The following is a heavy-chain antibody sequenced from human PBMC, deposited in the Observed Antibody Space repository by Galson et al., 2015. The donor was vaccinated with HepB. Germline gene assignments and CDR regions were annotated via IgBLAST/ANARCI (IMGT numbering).Heavy chain of an antibody. D-gene: IGHD3-9*01. CDR2: INAGNGNT. CDR3: ARDILTGYYSPYWYFDL. CDR1: GYTFTSYA. Sequence: SVKVSCKASGYTFTSYAMHWVRQAPGQRLEWMGWINAGNGNTKYSQKFQGRVTITRDTSASTAYMELSSLRSEDTAVYYCARDILTGYYSPYWYFDLWGRGTLVTVSS. J-gene: IGHJ2*01. V-gene: IGHV1-3*01.